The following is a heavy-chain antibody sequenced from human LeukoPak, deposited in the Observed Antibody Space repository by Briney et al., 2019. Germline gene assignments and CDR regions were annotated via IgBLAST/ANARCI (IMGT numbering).Heavy chain of an antibody. J-gene: IGHJ4*02. Sequence: GGSLRLSCGASGFTFSSYAMSWVRQAPGKGLEWVSAISGSGGSTYYADSVKGRFTISRDNSKNTLYLQMNSLRAEDTAVYYCAKDLPQDRIAAVFGYFDYWGQGTLVTVSS. V-gene: IGHV3-23*01. CDR2: ISGSGGST. D-gene: IGHD6-13*01. CDR3: AKDLPQDRIAAVFGYFDY. CDR1: GFTFSSYA.